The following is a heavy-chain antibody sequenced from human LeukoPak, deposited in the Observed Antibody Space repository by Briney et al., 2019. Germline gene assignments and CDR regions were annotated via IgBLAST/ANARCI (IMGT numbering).Heavy chain of an antibody. Sequence: GGSLRLSCAASEFTFDDYGMGWVRQAPGKGLEWVSGINWNGGSTGYADSVKGRFTISRDNAKNSLYLQMNSLRAEDTALYYCASGGIYYGAAFDFWGQGTLVTVSS. CDR1: EFTFDDYG. V-gene: IGHV3-20*04. CDR3: ASGGIYYGAAFDF. D-gene: IGHD1-26*01. J-gene: IGHJ4*02. CDR2: INWNGGST.